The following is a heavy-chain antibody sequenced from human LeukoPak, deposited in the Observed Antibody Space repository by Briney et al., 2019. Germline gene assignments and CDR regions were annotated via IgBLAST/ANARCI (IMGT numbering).Heavy chain of an antibody. CDR2: IYHSGST. V-gene: IGHV4-39*07. CDR1: GGSISSYY. D-gene: IGHD2-2*01. Sequence: PSETLSLTCTVSGGSISSYYWGWIRQPPGKGLEWIGSIYHSGSTYYNPSLKSRVTISVDTSKNQFSLKLSSVTAADTAVYYCARYYCTSTTCYYLDYWGQGTLVTVSS. J-gene: IGHJ4*02. CDR3: ARYYCTSTTCYYLDY.